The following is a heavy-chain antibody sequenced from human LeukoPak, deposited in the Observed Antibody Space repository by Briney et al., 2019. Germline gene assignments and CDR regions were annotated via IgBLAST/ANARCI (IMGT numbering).Heavy chain of an antibody. V-gene: IGHV4-39*01. Sequence: SGTLSLTCAVSGASIISNNWWGWIRQPPGKGLEWIGSIYYSGSTYYNPSLKSRVTISVDTSKNQFSLKLNSVTATDTAVYYCARHYGPWGQGTLVTVSS. CDR1: GASIISNNW. CDR3: ARHYGP. CDR2: IYYSGST. J-gene: IGHJ4*02. D-gene: IGHD3-10*01.